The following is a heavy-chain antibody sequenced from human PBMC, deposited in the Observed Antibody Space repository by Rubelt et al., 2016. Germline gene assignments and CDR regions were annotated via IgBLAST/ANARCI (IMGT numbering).Heavy chain of an antibody. CDR3: ASPPYDILAGYDYYYGMDV. J-gene: IGHJ6*02. CDR2: IIPIFGSA. V-gene: IGHV1-69*06. Sequence: QVQLVQSGAEVKKPGSSVKVSCKASGGTFSSYAISWVRQAPGQGLEWMGGIIPIFGSATYAQKFQGRVTITADKSTSTAYMALSSLRSEETAVYYCASPPYDILAGYDYYYGMDVWGQGTTVTVSS. D-gene: IGHD3-9*01. CDR1: GGTFSSYA.